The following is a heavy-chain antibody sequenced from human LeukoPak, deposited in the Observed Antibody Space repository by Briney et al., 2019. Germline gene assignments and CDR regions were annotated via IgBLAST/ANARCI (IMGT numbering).Heavy chain of an antibody. Sequence: GGSLRLSCEASEFIFSKYWMSWVRQAPEKGLEWVARINQDGTEKYSVDSVKGRFTISRDNAKNSLYLQMSSLRAEDTAVYYCARSGSSLYYYTLDVWGQGTTVAVSS. CDR2: INQDGTEK. J-gene: IGHJ6*02. CDR1: EFIFSKYW. D-gene: IGHD1-26*01. CDR3: ARSGSSLYYYTLDV. V-gene: IGHV3-7*02.